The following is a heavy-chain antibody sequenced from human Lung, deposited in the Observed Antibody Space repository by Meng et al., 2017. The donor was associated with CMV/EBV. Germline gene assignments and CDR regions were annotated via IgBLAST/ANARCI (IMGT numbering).Heavy chain of an antibody. CDR2: ISAYNGNT. CDR3: ARDVKTGTTNFHWYFDL. J-gene: IGHJ2*01. CDR1: YPFTSYG. V-gene: IGHV1-18*01. D-gene: IGHD1-7*01. Sequence: YPFTSYGVSWLRHAPGQGLEWMGWISAYNGNTNYAQRLQGRVTMTTDTSTSTAYMELRSLRSDDTAVYYCARDVKTGTTNFHWYFDLWGRGTLVTVSS.